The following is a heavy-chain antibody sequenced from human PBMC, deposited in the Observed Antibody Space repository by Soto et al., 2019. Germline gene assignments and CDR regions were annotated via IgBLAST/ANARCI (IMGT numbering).Heavy chain of an antibody. CDR1: GFTFSDDY. CDR3: ARVGSVGAFDI. CDR2: ISGSGITI. J-gene: IGHJ3*02. D-gene: IGHD3-10*01. V-gene: IGHV3-11*01. Sequence: QVQLVESGGGLVKPGGSLRLSCAASGFTFSDDYMTWIRQAPGKGLEWVAYISGSGITIFYADSVKGRFTISRDNARNSLYLQMHSLRAEDTAVYYCARVGSVGAFDIWGQGTMVTVSA.